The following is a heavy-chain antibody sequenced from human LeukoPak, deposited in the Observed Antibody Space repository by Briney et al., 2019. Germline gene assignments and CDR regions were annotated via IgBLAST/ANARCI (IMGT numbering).Heavy chain of an antibody. CDR1: GFTFDDYN. J-gene: IGHJ4*02. CDR2: ISWDGGST. Sequence: PGGSLRLSCAASGFTFDDYNMHWVRQAPGKGLGWVSLISWDGGSTYYADSVKGRFTISRDNSKNSLYLQMNSLRTEDTALYYCAKDLRIGSSSSLFDYWGQGTLVTVSS. CDR3: AKDLRIGSSSSLFDY. V-gene: IGHV3-43*01. D-gene: IGHD6-13*01.